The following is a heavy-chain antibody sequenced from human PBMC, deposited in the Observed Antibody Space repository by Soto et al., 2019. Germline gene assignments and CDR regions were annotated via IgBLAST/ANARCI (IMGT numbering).Heavy chain of an antibody. CDR2: IIPILGIA. D-gene: IGHD1-26*01. CDR3: ARGTSSTIVGVDS. CDR1: AGTFSSYT. Sequence: QVQLVQSGAEVKKPGSSVKVSCKASAGTFSSYTISWVRQAPGQGLEWMGRIIPILGIANYAQKFQGRVTITADKSTSTAYMELSSLRSEDTAVYYCARGTSSTIVGVDSWGQGTLVTVSS. V-gene: IGHV1-69*02. J-gene: IGHJ5*01.